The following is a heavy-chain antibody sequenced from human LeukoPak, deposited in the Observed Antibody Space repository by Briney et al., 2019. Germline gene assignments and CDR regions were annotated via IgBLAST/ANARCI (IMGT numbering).Heavy chain of an antibody. CDR2: IYPGDSDT. CDR1: GYRFTSYW. Sequence: GEALKISCKGPGYRFTSYWIGWVRPIPGKGLEWMGIIYPGDSDTRYSPSFQGQATISADKSISTAHLQWSSLKASDTAMYYCARRLSSSSPKTYYYYGMDVWGQGTTVTVSS. D-gene: IGHD6-6*01. CDR3: ARRLSSSSPKTYYYYGMDV. V-gene: IGHV5-51*01. J-gene: IGHJ6*02.